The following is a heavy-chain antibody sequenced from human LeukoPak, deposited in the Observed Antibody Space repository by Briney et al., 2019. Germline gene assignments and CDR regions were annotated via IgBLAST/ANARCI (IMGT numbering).Heavy chain of an antibody. V-gene: IGHV4-30-2*01. CDR2: IHQSGDT. CDR1: GGSITSGGFY. CDR3: ARVGSGYEWGFDY. J-gene: IGHJ4*02. Sequence: SETLSLTCTVSGGSITSGGFYWSWIRQPPGKGLEWIGYIHQSGDTYSNPSLKSRATVSMDRSRNQFSLNLRFVTAADTAVYYCARVGSGYEWGFDYWGQGTLVTVSS. D-gene: IGHD5-12*01.